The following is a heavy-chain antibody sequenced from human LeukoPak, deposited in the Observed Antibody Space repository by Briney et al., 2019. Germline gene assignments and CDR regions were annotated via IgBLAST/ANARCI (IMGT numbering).Heavy chain of an antibody. CDR1: GGSISSSSYY. CDR3: ALLWDGSGSYARDY. D-gene: IGHD3-10*01. J-gene: IGHJ4*02. CDR2: IYYSGST. V-gene: IGHV4-39*07. Sequence: SETLSLTCTVSGGSISSSSYYWGWIRQPPGKGLEWIGSIYYSGSTYYNPSLKSRVTISVDTSKNQFSLKLSCVTAADTAVYYCALLWDGSGSYARDYWGQGTLVTVSS.